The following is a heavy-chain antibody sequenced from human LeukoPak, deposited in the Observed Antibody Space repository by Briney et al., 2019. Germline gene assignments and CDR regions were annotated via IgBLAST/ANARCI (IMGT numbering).Heavy chain of an antibody. D-gene: IGHD2-15*01. CDR3: ARVMIAATAFDY. V-gene: IGHV3-23*01. CDR1: GFTFSSYA. CDR2: ISGSGGGT. Sequence: QPWGSLRLSCAASGFTFSSYAMIWVRQAPGKGLEWVSTISGSGGGTFYADSVRGRYTISRDKSKNTLYLQMNSLRAEDTAVYYCARVMIAATAFDYWGQGTLVTVSS. J-gene: IGHJ4*02.